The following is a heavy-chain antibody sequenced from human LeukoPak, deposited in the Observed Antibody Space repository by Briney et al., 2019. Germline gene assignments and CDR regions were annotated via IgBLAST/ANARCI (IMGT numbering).Heavy chain of an antibody. CDR2: ISAYNGNT. J-gene: IGHJ2*01. Sequence: ASVKVSCKASGYTFTSYGISWVRQAPGQGLEWMGWISAYNGNTNYAQKFQGRVTMTRDTSISTAYMELSRLRSDDTAVYYCARVIVVVTAPNWCFDLWGRGTLVTVSS. CDR1: GYTFTSYG. D-gene: IGHD2-21*02. CDR3: ARVIVVVTAPNWCFDL. V-gene: IGHV1-18*01.